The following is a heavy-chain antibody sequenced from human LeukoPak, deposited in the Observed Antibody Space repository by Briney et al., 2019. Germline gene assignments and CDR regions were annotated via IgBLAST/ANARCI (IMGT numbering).Heavy chain of an antibody. Sequence: PGGSLRLSCAASEFTFSSYAMSWVRQAPGKGLEWVSAITASGGGTYYTDSVKGRFTISRDNSKNTLYLQMNSLRAEDPAVYYCARGSFGDYDYWGQGTLVTVSS. CDR3: ARGSFGDYDY. CDR2: ITASGGGT. D-gene: IGHD4-17*01. J-gene: IGHJ4*02. V-gene: IGHV3-23*01. CDR1: EFTFSSYA.